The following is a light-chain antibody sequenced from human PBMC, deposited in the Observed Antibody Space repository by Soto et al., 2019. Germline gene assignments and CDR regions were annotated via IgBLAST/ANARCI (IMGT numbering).Light chain of an antibody. CDR3: CSYAGSSTHVV. V-gene: IGLV2-23*01. Sequence: QSVLTQPASVSGSPGQSITLSCTGTSSNVGSYIIVSWYQQHPDKAPKLMIYEDSKRPSGVSNRFSGSKSGNTASLTISGLRAEDEADYYCCSYAGSSTHVVFGGGTKLTVL. CDR2: EDS. CDR1: SSNVGSYII. J-gene: IGLJ2*01.